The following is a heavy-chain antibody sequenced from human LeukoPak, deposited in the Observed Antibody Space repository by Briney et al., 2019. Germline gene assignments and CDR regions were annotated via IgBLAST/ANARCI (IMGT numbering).Heavy chain of an antibody. CDR3: ARNWFDP. CDR1: GYSISSGYY. V-gene: IGHV4-38-2*02. Sequence: ASETLSLTCTVSGYSISSGYYWGWIRQPPGKGLEWIGSIYHSGSTYYNPSLKSRVTISVDTSKNQFSLKLSPVTAADTAVYYCARNWFDPWGQGTLVTVSS. J-gene: IGHJ5*02. CDR2: IYHSGST.